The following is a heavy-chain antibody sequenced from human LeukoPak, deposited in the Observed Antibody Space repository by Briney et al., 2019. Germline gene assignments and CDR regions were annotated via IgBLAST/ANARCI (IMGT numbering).Heavy chain of an antibody. CDR3: ARRAGDYSHPYDY. V-gene: IGHV3-21*04. CDR1: GFTFSSYS. CDR2: ISSSSSYI. J-gene: IGHJ4*02. Sequence: TGGSLRLSCAASGFTFSSYSMNWVRQAPGKGLEWVSSISSSSSYIYYADSVKGRFTISRDNAKNSLYLQMNSLRAEDTAMYYCARRAGDYSHPYDYWGQGTLVTVSS. D-gene: IGHD3-22*01.